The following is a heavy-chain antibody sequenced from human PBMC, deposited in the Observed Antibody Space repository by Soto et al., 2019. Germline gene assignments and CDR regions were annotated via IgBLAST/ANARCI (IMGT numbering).Heavy chain of an antibody. CDR3: ARDPRLCSSTSCYVYYYYGMDV. J-gene: IGHJ6*02. CDR2: IIPILGIA. Sequence: ASVKVSCKASGGTFSSYTISWVRQAPGQGLEWMGRIIPILGIANYAQKFQGRVTITADKSTSTAYMELSSLRSEDTAVYYCARDPRLCSSTSCYVYYYYGMDVWGQGTTVTVSS. V-gene: IGHV1-69*04. D-gene: IGHD2-2*01. CDR1: GGTFSSYT.